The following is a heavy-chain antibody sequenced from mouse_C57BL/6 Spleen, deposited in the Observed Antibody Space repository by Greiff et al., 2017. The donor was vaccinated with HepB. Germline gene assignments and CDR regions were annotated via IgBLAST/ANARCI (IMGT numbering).Heavy chain of an antibody. CDR1: GYTFTSYW. J-gene: IGHJ1*03. CDR2: IDPSDSYT. Sequence: VQLQQSGAELVKPGASVKLSCKASGYTFTSYWMQWVKQRPGQGLEWIGEIDPSDSYTNYNQKFKGKATLTVAPSSSTAYMQLSSLTSADSAVYYCARRDYGGYFDVWGTGTTVTVSS. D-gene: IGHD2-4*01. CDR3: ARRDYGGYFDV. V-gene: IGHV1-50*01.